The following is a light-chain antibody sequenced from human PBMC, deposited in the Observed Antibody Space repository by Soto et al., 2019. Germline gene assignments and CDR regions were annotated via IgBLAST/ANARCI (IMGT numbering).Light chain of an antibody. CDR2: WAS. Sequence: DIVMTQSPDSLAVSLGERATINCKSSQSVLYNSNNKNYLAWYQQKPGQAPKMLIYWASTRESGVPDRFSGSGSGTNFTLTVSSLQAEDVAVSYCQQYRSSPFTFGHGTKWDIK. V-gene: IGKV4-1*01. CDR3: QQYRSSPFT. J-gene: IGKJ3*01. CDR1: QSVLYNSNNKNY.